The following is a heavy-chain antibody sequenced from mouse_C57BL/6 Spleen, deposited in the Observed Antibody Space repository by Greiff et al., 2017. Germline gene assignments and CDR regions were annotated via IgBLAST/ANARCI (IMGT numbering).Heavy chain of an antibody. J-gene: IGHJ4*01. CDR3: AREVYHGAMDY. D-gene: IGHD1-1*01. CDR1: GYTFTSYW. V-gene: IGHV1-52*01. CDR2: IDPSDSET. Sequence: QVHVKQPGAELVRPGSSVKLSCKASGYTFTSYWMHWVKQRPIQGLEWIGNIDPSDSETHYNQKFKDKATLTVDKSSSTAYMQLSSLTSEDSAVYYCAREVYHGAMDYWGQGTSVTVSS.